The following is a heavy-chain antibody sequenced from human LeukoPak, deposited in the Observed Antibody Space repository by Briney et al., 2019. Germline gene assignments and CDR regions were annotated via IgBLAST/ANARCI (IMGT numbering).Heavy chain of an antibody. D-gene: IGHD6-6*01. CDR3: ARGGAARPDY. V-gene: IGHV3-21*01. CDR2: ISSSSSNT. CDR1: GFSFSVSS. Sequence: GGSLRLSCAASGFSFSVSSMNWVRQAPGKGLEWVSYISSSSSNTNYAESVRGRFTISRDNAKNSLYLYMDSLRVEDMAVYYCARGGAARPDYWGQGTLVTVSS. J-gene: IGHJ4*02.